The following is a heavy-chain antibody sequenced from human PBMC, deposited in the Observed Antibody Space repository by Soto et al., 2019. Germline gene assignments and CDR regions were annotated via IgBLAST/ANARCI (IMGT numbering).Heavy chain of an antibody. CDR2: INPNSGGT. J-gene: IGHJ4*02. Sequence: ASVKVSCKASGYTFTGYYMHWVRQAPGQGLEWMGWINPNSGGTNYAQKFQGRVTMTRDTSISTAYMELSRLRSDDTAVYYCVGEGGGINWNDETSAFDYWGQGTLVTVSS. CDR3: VGEGGGINWNDETSAFDY. V-gene: IGHV1-2*02. D-gene: IGHD1-1*01. CDR1: GYTFTGYY.